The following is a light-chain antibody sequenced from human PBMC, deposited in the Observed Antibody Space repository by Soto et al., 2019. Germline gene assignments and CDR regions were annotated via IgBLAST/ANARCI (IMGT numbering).Light chain of an antibody. V-gene: IGKV1-5*03. Sequence: QRSQSASKLSASIGDRVTITCRASQSILILLAWYQQKSWKAPNLLIYTASNLESGVPSRFSGSGSGTELILPIISRQQDEFVANYCQQQNNYSGAFGQGTKVDIK. CDR1: QSILIL. CDR2: TAS. J-gene: IGKJ1*01. CDR3: QQQNNYSGA.